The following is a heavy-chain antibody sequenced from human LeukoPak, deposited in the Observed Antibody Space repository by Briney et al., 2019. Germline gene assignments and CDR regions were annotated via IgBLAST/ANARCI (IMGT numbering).Heavy chain of an antibody. CDR1: GYSISSGYY. J-gene: IGHJ4*02. CDR3: ARAYSKLDY. D-gene: IGHD4-11*01. CDR2: IYHSGST. V-gene: IGHV4-38-2*01. Sequence: SETLSLICAVSGYSISSGYYWGWIRQPPGKGLEWIGSIYHSGSTYYNPSLKSRVTISVDTSKNQFSLKLSSVTAADTAVYYCARAYSKLDYWGQGTLVTVSS.